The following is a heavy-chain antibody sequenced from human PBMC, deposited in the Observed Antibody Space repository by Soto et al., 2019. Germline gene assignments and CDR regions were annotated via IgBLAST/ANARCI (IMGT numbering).Heavy chain of an antibody. CDR1: GYSFTSYW. J-gene: IGHJ6*02. CDR2: IDPSDSYT. Sequence: PGASLKISCKGSGYSFTSYWISWVRQMPGKGLEWMGRIDPSDSYTNYSPSFQGHVTISADKSISTAYLQWSSLKASDTAMYYCAREVVVVVAARDYYYGMDVWGQGTTVTVSS. V-gene: IGHV5-10-1*01. D-gene: IGHD2-15*01. CDR3: AREVVVVVAARDYYYGMDV.